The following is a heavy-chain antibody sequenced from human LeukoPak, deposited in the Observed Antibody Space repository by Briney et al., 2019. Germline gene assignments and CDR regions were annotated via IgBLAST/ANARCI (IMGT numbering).Heavy chain of an antibody. D-gene: IGHD3-16*01. J-gene: IGHJ4*02. CDR1: GYSFTSYW. CDR2: IYPGDPDT. Sequence: GESLKISCKGSGYSFTSYWIGWVRQMPGKGLEWMGIIYPGDPDTRYSPSFQGQVTISADKSISTAYLQWSSLKASDTAMYYCARHSSLGEMATIRVIDYWGQGTLVTVSS. V-gene: IGHV5-51*01. CDR3: ARHSSLGEMATIRVIDY.